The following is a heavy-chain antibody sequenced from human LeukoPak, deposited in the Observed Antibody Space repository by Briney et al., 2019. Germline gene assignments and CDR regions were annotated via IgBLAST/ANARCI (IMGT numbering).Heavy chain of an antibody. V-gene: IGHV3-74*01. D-gene: IGHD6-19*01. CDR3: AKSPVSSGWHSDF. CDR1: GLTFSSYW. J-gene: IGHJ4*02. CDR2: ISTDGSST. Sequence: GGSLRLSCAASGLTFSSYWMHWVRQGPEKGLVWVSRISTDGSSTDYADSVKGRFTISRENAKNTLYLQMNSLRAEDTAVYYCAKSPVSSGWHSDFWGQGTRVTVSS.